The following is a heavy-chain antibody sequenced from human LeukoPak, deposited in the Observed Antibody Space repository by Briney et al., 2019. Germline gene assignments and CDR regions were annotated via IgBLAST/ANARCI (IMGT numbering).Heavy chain of an antibody. D-gene: IGHD6-13*01. CDR1: GGSISSYY. Sequence: SETLSLTCTVSGGSISSYYWSWIRQPPRKGLEWIGNICHSGSTYYNPSLKSLVIMSVDTSKNQFSLKLSSVTAADTAVYYCARVAAGIGFFQYWGQGILVTVSS. CDR3: ARVAAGIGFFQY. CDR2: ICHSGST. J-gene: IGHJ1*01. V-gene: IGHV4-59*04.